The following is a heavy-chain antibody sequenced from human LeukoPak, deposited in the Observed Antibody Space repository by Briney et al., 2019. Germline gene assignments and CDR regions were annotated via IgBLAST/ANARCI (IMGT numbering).Heavy chain of an antibody. CDR1: GGSITGYH. Sequence: SETLSLTCTVSGGSITGYHWSWIRQPPGKGLEWIGYIYSNEATEYKPSLKSRVTISADTSKSQFSLRLTSVTAADTATYYCARRNDFHIWGQGTMVTVSS. CDR2: IYSNEAT. CDR3: ARRNDFHI. J-gene: IGHJ3*02. V-gene: IGHV4-4*08.